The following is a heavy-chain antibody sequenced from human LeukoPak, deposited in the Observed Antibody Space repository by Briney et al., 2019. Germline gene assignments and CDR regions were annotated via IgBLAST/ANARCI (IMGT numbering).Heavy chain of an antibody. CDR1: GGSISSYY. Sequence: SETLSLTCTVSGGSISSYYWSWIRQPPGKGLEWIGYIYYSGSTNYNPSLKSRVTISVDTSKNQFSLKLSSVTAADTAVFYCARHSRVRYFDWLLYEDDAFDIWGQGTMVTVSS. J-gene: IGHJ3*02. V-gene: IGHV4-59*08. D-gene: IGHD3-9*01. CDR3: ARHSRVRYFDWLLYEDDAFDI. CDR2: IYYSGST.